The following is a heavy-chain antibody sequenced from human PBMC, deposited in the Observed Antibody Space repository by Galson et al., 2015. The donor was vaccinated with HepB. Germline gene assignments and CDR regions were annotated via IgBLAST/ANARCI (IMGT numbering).Heavy chain of an antibody. V-gene: IGHV2-70*11. J-gene: IGHJ4*02. D-gene: IGHD5-18*01. CDR2: IDWDDDK. CDR1: GFSLSTSGMC. Sequence: PALVKPTQTLTLTCTFSGFSLSTSGMCVSWIRQPPGKALEWLARIDWDDDKYYSTSLKTRLTISKDTSKNQVVLTMTNMDPVDTATYYCARIPNVDTAMAYYFDYWGRGTLVTVSS. CDR3: ARIPNVDTAMAYYFDY.